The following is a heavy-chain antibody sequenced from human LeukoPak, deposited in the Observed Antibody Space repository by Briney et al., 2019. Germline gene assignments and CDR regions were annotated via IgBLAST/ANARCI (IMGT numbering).Heavy chain of an antibody. V-gene: IGHV1-2*05. D-gene: IGHD7-27*01. CDR2: INPNSGGT. CDR3: GGHWGSGYYFDL. J-gene: IGHJ2*01. CDR1: GYTFTGYY. Sequence: ASVKVSCKASGYTFTGYYMHWVRQAPGQGLEWMGRINPNSGGTNYAQKFQGRVTMTRDTSIVTAYMELSSLTSDDTGVYYCGGHWGSGYYFDLWGRGILVTVSS.